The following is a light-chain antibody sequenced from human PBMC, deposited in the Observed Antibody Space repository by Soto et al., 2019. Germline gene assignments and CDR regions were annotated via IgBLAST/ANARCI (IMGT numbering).Light chain of an antibody. Sequence: EIVLTQSPGTLSLSPGERATLSCRASHAVTNNFLAWYQQKPGQAPRLVIYGASSRPAGIPERFSGSGAGTDFTLSISRLEPEDFAVYFCQQYGTSPGTFGQGTKLEIK. CDR1: HAVTNNF. CDR3: QQYGTSPGT. V-gene: IGKV3-20*01. CDR2: GAS. J-gene: IGKJ2*01.